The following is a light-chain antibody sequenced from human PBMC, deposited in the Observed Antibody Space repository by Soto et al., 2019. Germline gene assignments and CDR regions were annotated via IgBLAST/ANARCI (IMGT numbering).Light chain of an antibody. V-gene: IGKV1-5*01. CDR3: QQYNSFGT. Sequence: DIPMTQSPSTLSASVGDRVTITCRASQSISNWLAWYQQKPGRAPKLLIYDASSLESGVPSRFSGSGSGTEFTLTISSLQPDDLATYYCQQYNSFGTFGQGTKVEIK. CDR2: DAS. CDR1: QSISNW. J-gene: IGKJ1*01.